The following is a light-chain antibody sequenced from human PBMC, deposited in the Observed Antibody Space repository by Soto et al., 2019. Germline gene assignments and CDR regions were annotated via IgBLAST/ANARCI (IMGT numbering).Light chain of an antibody. CDR2: KVS. V-gene: IGKV2-30*01. J-gene: IGKJ2*01. CDR3: IQGTHWPPYT. CDR1: QSLAYSDGNTY. Sequence: DVVMTQSPLSLPVTLGQPASISCRSSQSLAYSDGNTYLNWFQQRPGQSPRRLIYKVSNRDSGVPDRFSGSGSGTDFTLKISRVEAEDVGVYYCIQGTHWPPYTVGQGTKLEIK.